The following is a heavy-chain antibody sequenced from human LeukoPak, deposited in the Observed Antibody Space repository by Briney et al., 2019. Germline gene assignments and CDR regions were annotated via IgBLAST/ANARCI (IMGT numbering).Heavy chain of an antibody. Sequence: ASVTVSCKASGYTFTSYNMHWVRQAPGQGLEWIGIINPSTGSSTYTQKFQGRVTMTRDTATSTVYMELSSLRSEDTALYYCARDVAGSWGYFDYWGQGTLVTVSS. J-gene: IGHJ4*02. V-gene: IGHV1-46*01. CDR1: GYTFTSYN. D-gene: IGHD6-19*01. CDR3: ARDVAGSWGYFDY. CDR2: INPSTGSS.